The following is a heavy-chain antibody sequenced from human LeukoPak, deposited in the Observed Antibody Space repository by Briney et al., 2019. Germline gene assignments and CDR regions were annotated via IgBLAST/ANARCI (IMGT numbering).Heavy chain of an antibody. CDR2: IIPILGIA. J-gene: IGHJ4*02. CDR1: GGTFSSYA. D-gene: IGHD6-19*01. Sequence: SVKVSCKASGGTFSSYAISWVRQAPGQGLEWMGRIIPILGIANYAQKFQGRVTITADKSTSTAYMELSSLRSEDTAVYYCAKAGPSNSSGWYTKPRIMYYFDYWGQGTLVTVSS. CDR3: AKAGPSNSSGWYTKPRIMYYFDY. V-gene: IGHV1-69*04.